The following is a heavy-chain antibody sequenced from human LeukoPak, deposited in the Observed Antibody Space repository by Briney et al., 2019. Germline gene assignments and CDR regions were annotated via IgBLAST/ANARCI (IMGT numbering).Heavy chain of an antibody. D-gene: IGHD6-19*01. Sequence: KTSETLSLTCTVSGGSISSYWWSWLRQPPGKGLEWIGYIYFSGSTSYNPSLKSRVTISLDTSKNQFSLKLTSVTAADTAVYYCAREMRSSGLYYFDYWGRGALVTVSS. CDR3: AREMRSSGLYYFDY. CDR2: IYFSGST. J-gene: IGHJ4*02. CDR1: GGSISSYW. V-gene: IGHV4-59*01.